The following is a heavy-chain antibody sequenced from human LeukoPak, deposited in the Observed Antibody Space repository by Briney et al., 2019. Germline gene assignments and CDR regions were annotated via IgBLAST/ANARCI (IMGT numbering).Heavy chain of an antibody. D-gene: IGHD6-19*01. J-gene: IGHJ4*01. V-gene: IGHV3-30*18. CDR2: ISYDGSNK. CDR1: GFTFSSYG. CDR3: AKGIYSSGWSYFDY. Sequence: GGSLRLSCAASGFTFSSYGMHWVRQAPGKGLEWVAVISYDGSNKYYADSVKGRFTISRDNSKNTLYLQMNSLRAEDTAVYYCAKGIYSSGWSYFDYWGHGALVTVSS.